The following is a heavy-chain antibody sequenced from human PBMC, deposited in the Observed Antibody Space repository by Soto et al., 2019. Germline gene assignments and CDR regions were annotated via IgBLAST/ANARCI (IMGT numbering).Heavy chain of an antibody. J-gene: IGHJ6*03. CDR3: AKDLNTIFGVVTVYYYYMDV. CDR1: GFTFSSYA. CDR2: ISGSGGST. Sequence: EVQLLESGGGLVQPGGSLRLSCAASGFTFSSYAMSWVRQAPGKGLEWVSAISGSGGSTYYADSVKGRFTISRDNSKNTLYLQMNSLRAEDTAVYYCAKDLNTIFGVVTVYYYYMDVWGKGTTVTVSS. V-gene: IGHV3-23*01. D-gene: IGHD3-3*01.